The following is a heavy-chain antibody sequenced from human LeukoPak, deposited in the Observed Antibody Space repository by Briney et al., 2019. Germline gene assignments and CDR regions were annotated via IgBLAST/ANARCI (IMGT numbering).Heavy chain of an antibody. D-gene: IGHD6-6*01. CDR3: ARHTFAYSSTFFFAY. V-gene: IGHV4-59*08. CDR1: GGSISSFY. J-gene: IGHJ4*02. CDR2: VYYGGNT. Sequence: SETLSLTCTVSGGSISSFYWSWIRQPPGRGLEWIGCVYYGGNTNYNPSLRSRVAISVDPSQTQFSLKLSSVTAADTAVYYCARHTFAYSSTFFFAYWGQGTLVAVSS.